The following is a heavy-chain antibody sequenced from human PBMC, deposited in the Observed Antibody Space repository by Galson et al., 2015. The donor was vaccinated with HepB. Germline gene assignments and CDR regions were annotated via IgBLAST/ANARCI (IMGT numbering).Heavy chain of an antibody. V-gene: IGHV1-69*02. CDR2: IIPILGIA. Sequence: SVKVSCKASGGTFSSYTISWVRQAPGQGLEWMGRIIPILGIANYAQKFQGRVTITADKSTSTAYMELSSLRSEDTAVYYCAKQSGNDIVVVVAATHNAFDIWGQGTMVTVSS. CDR1: GGTFSSYT. D-gene: IGHD2-15*01. J-gene: IGHJ3*02. CDR3: AKQSGNDIVVVVAATHNAFDI.